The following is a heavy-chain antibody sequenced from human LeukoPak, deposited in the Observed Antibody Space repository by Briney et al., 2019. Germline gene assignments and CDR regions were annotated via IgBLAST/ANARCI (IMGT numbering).Heavy chain of an antibody. J-gene: IGHJ4*02. D-gene: IGHD6-19*01. CDR3: ARHYWQWLTNLGGYFDY. CDR2: IYHSGST. Sequence: SETLSLTCTVSGYSISSDYYWGWIRQTPGKGLEWIGSIYHSGSTYYNPSLKSRVTISVDTSKNQFSLKLSSVTAADTAVYYCARHYWQWLTNLGGYFDYWGQGTLVTVSS. CDR1: GYSISSDYY. V-gene: IGHV4-38-2*02.